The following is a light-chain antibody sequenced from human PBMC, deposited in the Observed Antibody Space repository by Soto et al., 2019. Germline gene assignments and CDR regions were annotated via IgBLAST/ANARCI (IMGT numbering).Light chain of an antibody. CDR3: QQYDTSPRT. J-gene: IGKJ1*01. CDR1: QSVNTIY. CDR2: TTS. Sequence: EIVLTQSPGTLSSSPGERATLSCRASQSVNTIYFAWYQQKPGQAPRLLIYTTSNRATGIPDRFSGSGSGTDFTLTISRLEPEDFAVYYCQQYDTSPRTFGQGTKVEIK. V-gene: IGKV3-20*01.